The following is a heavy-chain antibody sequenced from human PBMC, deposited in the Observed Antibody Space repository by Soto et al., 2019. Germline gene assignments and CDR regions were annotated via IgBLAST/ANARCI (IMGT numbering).Heavy chain of an antibody. J-gene: IGHJ6*02. CDR2: IHRSGST. CDR3: ARDGAGRGFDI. CDR1: GDSISIGGYS. D-gene: IGHD1-26*01. V-gene: IGHV4-30-2*01. Sequence: SETLSLTCTVSGDSISIGGYSWSWIRQPPGKGLEWIGYIHRSGSTTYSPSLKSRVTISIDRPKNQFSLRLRSVTAADTAVYYCARDGAGRGFDIWGRGTRVTVSS.